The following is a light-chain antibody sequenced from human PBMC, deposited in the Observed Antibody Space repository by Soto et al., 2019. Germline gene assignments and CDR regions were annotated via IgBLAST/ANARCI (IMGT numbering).Light chain of an antibody. CDR2: GAS. V-gene: IGKV3-20*01. J-gene: IGKJ1*01. Sequence: EFVLTQSPGTLSLSPGDRATLSCRASQSVNSAYLAWYQQKPGQAPRLLIYGASSRATGIPGRFSGSGSGTDFTLTISRLEPEDFAVYYCQQYGSSPWTFGQGTKVEIK. CDR1: QSVNSAY. CDR3: QQYGSSPWT.